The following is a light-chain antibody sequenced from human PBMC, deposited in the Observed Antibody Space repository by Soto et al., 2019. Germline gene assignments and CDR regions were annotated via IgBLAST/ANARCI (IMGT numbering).Light chain of an antibody. V-gene: IGLV2-23*02. CDR3: CPYAGSLCV. CDR1: SSDVGSYNL. CDR2: EVS. J-gene: IGLJ1*01. Sequence: QSVLTQPASVSGSPGKSITISCTGTSSDVGSYNLVSWYQQHPGKAPKLMIYEVSKRPSGVSNRFSGSKSGNTASLTISGLQAEDEADYYCCPYAGSLCVFGTGTKVTVL.